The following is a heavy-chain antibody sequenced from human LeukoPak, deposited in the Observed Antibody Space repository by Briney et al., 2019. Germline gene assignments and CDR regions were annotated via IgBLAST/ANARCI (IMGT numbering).Heavy chain of an antibody. Sequence: GGSLRLSCASSGFPFDSFWMHWVRQAPGKGLVWVSDMNEYSTTIRYADSVKGRFTISRDNAKSILYLQMNNLRAEDTAMYFCARGGVNPVDHWGQGTLVTVSS. CDR2: MNEYSTTI. CDR1: GFPFDSFW. J-gene: IGHJ4*02. V-gene: IGHV3-74*01. D-gene: IGHD1-14*01. CDR3: ARGGVNPVDH.